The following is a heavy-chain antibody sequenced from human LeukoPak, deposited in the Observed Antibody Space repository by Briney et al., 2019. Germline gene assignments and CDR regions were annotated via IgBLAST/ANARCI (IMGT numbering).Heavy chain of an antibody. CDR1: GFTVSSNY. V-gene: IGHV3-66*01. Sequence: GGSLRLSCAASGFTVSSNYMSWVRQAPGRGLEWVSFIYSGGSTRYADSVKGRFTISRDNSKNTLYLQMNSLRAEDTAVYYCARDTDYGGAFHIWGQGTMVTVSS. CDR2: IYSGGST. CDR3: ARDTDYGGAFHI. J-gene: IGHJ3*02. D-gene: IGHD4-17*01.